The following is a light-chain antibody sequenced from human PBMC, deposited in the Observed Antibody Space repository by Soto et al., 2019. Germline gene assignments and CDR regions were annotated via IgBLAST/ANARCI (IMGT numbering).Light chain of an antibody. CDR3: QQYYSART. Sequence: DIVLTQSPDSLAVSLGERATINCKSSQSVLYSSNNKNYLAWYQLKPGQPPKLLIYWASTRESGVPDRFSGRGSGTDFTLTISSLQAEDVAVYYCQQYYSARTFGQGTKVEIK. CDR1: QSVLYSSNNKNY. J-gene: IGKJ1*01. CDR2: WAS. V-gene: IGKV4-1*01.